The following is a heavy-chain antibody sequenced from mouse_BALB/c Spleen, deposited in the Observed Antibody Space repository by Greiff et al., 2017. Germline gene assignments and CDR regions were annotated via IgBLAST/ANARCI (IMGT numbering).Heavy chain of an antibody. CDR1: GFTFTDYY. D-gene: IGHD1-1*01. CDR2: IRNKANGYTT. Sequence: EVQLVESGGGLVQPGGSLRLSCATSGFTFTDYYMSWVRQPPGKALEWLGFIRNKANGYTTEYSASVKGRFTISRDNSQSILYLQMNTLRAEDSATYYCARYYGLDYYFDYWGQGTTLTVSS. V-gene: IGHV7-3*02. CDR3: ARYYGLDYYFDY. J-gene: IGHJ2*01.